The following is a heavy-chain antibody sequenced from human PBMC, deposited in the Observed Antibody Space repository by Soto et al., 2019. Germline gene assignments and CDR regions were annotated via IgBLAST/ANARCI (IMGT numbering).Heavy chain of an antibody. CDR2: ISWNSGSI. CDR1: GFTFDDYA. V-gene: IGHV3-9*01. J-gene: IGHJ4*02. Sequence: EVQLVESGGGLVQPGRSLRLSCAASGFTFDDYAMHWVRQAPGKGLEWVSGISWNSGSIGYADSVKGRFTISRDNAKNSLYLQMNSLRAEDTALYYCAKDAYGYCSSTSCYAGFFYFDYWGQGTLVTVSS. D-gene: IGHD2-2*03. CDR3: AKDAYGYCSSTSCYAGFFYFDY.